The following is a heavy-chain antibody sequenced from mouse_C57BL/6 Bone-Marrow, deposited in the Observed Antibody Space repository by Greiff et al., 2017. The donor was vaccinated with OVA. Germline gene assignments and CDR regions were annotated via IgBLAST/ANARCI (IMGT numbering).Heavy chain of an antibody. CDR3: TTWGGDYDWFAY. V-gene: IGHV14-1*01. CDR1: GFNIKDYY. CDR2: IDPEDGDT. D-gene: IGHD2-13*01. Sequence: VQLQQSGAELVRPGASVKLSCTASGFNIKDYYMHWVKQRPEQGLEWIGRIDPEDGDTEYAPKFQGKATMTADTSSNTAYLQLSSLTSEDTAVYYCTTWGGDYDWFAYWGQGTLVTVSA. J-gene: IGHJ3*01.